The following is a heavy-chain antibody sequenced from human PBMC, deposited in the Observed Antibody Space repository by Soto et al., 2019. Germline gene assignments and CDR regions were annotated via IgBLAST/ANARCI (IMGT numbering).Heavy chain of an antibody. Sequence: GSLRLSCAASGFTFSSYAMSWVRQAPGKGLEWVSAISGSDGSTYYADSVKGRFTISRDNSKNTLYLQMNSLRAEDTAVYYCAKDREDIVVVPAAILSWGQGTLVTVSS. J-gene: IGHJ5*02. CDR3: AKDREDIVVVPAAILS. V-gene: IGHV3-23*01. D-gene: IGHD2-2*02. CDR2: ISGSDGST. CDR1: GFTFSSYA.